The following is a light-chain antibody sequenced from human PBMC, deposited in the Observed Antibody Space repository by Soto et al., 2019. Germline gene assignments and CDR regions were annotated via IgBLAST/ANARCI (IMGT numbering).Light chain of an antibody. V-gene: IGKV1-5*01. CDR2: DVS. CDR3: QQFNSYPIT. Sequence: DIQMTQSPSTLSASVGDRVTITCRASQSISSWLAWYQQKPGKAPNLLIYDVSNLESGVPSRFSGSGSGTEFTLTISSLQPDDFATYYCQQFNSYPITFGQGTRLEIK. CDR1: QSISSW. J-gene: IGKJ5*01.